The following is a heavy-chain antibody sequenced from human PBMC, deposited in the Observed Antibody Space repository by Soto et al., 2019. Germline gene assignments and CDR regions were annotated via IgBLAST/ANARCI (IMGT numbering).Heavy chain of an antibody. Sequence: SETLSLTCTVSGGSISSSSYYWGWIRQPPGKGLEWIGSIYYSGSTYYNPSLKSRVTISVATSKNQFSLKLSSVTAADTAVYYCARSHNYYGSGSGQTGGVDYWGQGTLVTVSS. D-gene: IGHD3-10*01. CDR3: ARSHNYYGSGSGQTGGVDY. CDR2: IYYSGST. CDR1: GGSISSSSYY. J-gene: IGHJ4*02. V-gene: IGHV4-39*01.